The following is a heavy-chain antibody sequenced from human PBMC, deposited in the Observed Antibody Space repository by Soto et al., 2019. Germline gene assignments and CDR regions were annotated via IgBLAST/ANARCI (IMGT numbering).Heavy chain of an antibody. D-gene: IGHD3-10*01. J-gene: IGHJ4*02. CDR1: GYTFNRYG. Sequence: QVQLVQSGAEVKKPGASVKVSCKAAGYTFNRYGISWVRQAPGQGLEWMGWISAYNGNTNYAQKLQVRASMNTDTSTRTAYMALMGLGSAVSDVDYCAREGYYGSGSSDYWGQGTLVTVSS. V-gene: IGHV1-18*01. CDR3: AREGYYGSGSSDY. CDR2: ISAYNGNT.